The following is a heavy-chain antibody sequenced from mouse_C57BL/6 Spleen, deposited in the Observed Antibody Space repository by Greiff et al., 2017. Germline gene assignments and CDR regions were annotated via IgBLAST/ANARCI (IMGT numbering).Heavy chain of an antibody. CDR1: GYTFTGYW. CDR3: ASGGDPYWYFDV. J-gene: IGHJ1*03. V-gene: IGHV1-9*01. CDR2: ILPGSDST. D-gene: IGHD2-13*01. Sequence: QVQLQQSGAELMKPGASVKLSCKATGYTFTGYWIEWVKQRPGHGLEWIGEILPGSDSTNYNEKFKGKATFTADTSSNTAYMQLSSLTTEDSAIYYCASGGDPYWYFDVWGTGTTVTVSS.